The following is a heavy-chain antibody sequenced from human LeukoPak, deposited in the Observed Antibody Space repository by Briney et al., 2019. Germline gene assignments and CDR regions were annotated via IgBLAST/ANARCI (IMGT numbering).Heavy chain of an antibody. D-gene: IGHD2-2*01. Sequence: PSETLSLTCAVSGYSISSASYWGWIRQPPGKGLEWIGNIYHSGSPYYNPSLKSRVTISVDTSKNQFSLKLSSVTAADTAVYYCARTSWGIPAASRYWGQGTLVTVSS. CDR3: ARTSWGIPAASRY. CDR1: GYSISSASY. CDR2: IYHSGSP. J-gene: IGHJ4*02. V-gene: IGHV4-38-2*01.